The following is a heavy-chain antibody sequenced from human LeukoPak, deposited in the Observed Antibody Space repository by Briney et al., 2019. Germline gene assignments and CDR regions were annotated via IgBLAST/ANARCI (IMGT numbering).Heavy chain of an antibody. V-gene: IGHV3-74*01. CDR3: ARGVATILY. J-gene: IGHJ4*02. CDR1: GFTFSSYW. Sequence: GVSLILSCAASGFTFSSYWMHWLRQAPGKGLVWVSRINSDGSSTSYADSVKGRFTISRDNAKNTLYLQMNSLRAEDTAVYYCARGVATILYWGQGTLVTVSS. CDR2: INSDGSST. D-gene: IGHD5-12*01.